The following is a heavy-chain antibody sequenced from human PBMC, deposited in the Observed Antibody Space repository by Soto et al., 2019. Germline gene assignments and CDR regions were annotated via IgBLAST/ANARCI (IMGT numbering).Heavy chain of an antibody. V-gene: IGHV1-8*01. CDR3: AREGILWFGELLPFGMDV. CDR2: MNPNSGNT. CDR1: GYTFTSYY. Sequence: ASVKVSCKASGYTFTSYYINWVRQATGQGLEWMGWMNPNSGNTGYAQKFQGRVTMTRNTSISTAYMELSSLRSEDTAVYYCAREGILWFGELLPFGMDVWGQGTTVTVSS. D-gene: IGHD3-10*01. J-gene: IGHJ6*02.